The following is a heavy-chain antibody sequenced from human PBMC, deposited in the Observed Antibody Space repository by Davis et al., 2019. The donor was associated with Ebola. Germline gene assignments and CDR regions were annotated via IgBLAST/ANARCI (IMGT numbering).Heavy chain of an antibody. V-gene: IGHV3-9*01. CDR1: GFMFDEYA. CDR3: VKDRRRYYDYWRDHNYGMDV. Sequence: PGGSLRLSCAASGFMFDEYAMHWVRQAPGKGLEWVSTSSWKSGDIAYADSVKGRFTISRDNAKNSLYLQMNSLRNEDTALYYCVKDRRRYYDYWRDHNYGMDVWGQGTTVTVSS. D-gene: IGHD3/OR15-3a*01. CDR2: SSWKSGDI. J-gene: IGHJ6*02.